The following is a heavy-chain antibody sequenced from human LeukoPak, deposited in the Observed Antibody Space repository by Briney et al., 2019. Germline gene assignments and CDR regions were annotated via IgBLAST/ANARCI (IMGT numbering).Heavy chain of an antibody. CDR3: ATTFGSSGHYFDS. CDR2: ITSGNRRI. J-gene: IGHJ4*02. D-gene: IGHD6-13*01. Sequence: GGSLRLSCAASGFSFSIYDINWVRQSPGKGLEWISDITSGNRRIYYADSVRGRFTISRDDSTKSVYLQMNNLRDDDTAIYYCATTFGSSGHYFDSWGQGTLVTVSS. V-gene: IGHV3-48*02. CDR1: GFSFSIYD.